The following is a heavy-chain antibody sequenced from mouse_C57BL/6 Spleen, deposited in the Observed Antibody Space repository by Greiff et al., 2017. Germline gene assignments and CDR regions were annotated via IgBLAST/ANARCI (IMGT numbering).Heavy chain of an antibody. Sequence: QVQLQQSGAELARPGASVKLSCKASGYTFTSYGISWVKQRTGQGLEWIGEIYPRSGNTYYNEKFKGKATLTADKSSSTAYMELRSLTSEDSAVYFCARSNFYYYGSSFDYWGQGTTLTVSS. CDR2: IYPRSGNT. J-gene: IGHJ2*01. V-gene: IGHV1-81*01. D-gene: IGHD1-1*01. CDR3: ARSNFYYYGSSFDY. CDR1: GYTFTSYG.